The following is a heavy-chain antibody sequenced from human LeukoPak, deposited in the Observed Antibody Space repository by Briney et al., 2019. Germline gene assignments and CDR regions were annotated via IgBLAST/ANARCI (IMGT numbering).Heavy chain of an antibody. D-gene: IGHD5-24*01. CDR1: GGSISSGGYS. CDR2: IYHSGST. V-gene: IGHV4-30-2*01. Sequence: SQTLSLTCAVSGGSISSGGYSWSWIRQPPGKGLEWIGYIYHSGSTYYNPSLKSRVTISVDTSKNQFSLKLSSVTAADTAVYYCARGGRWLQARPLDYWGQGTLVTVSS. CDR3: ARGGRWLQARPLDY. J-gene: IGHJ4*02.